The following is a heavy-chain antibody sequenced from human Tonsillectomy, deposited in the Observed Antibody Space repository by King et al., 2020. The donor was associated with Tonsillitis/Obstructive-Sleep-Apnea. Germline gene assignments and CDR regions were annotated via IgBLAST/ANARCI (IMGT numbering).Heavy chain of an antibody. CDR1: GGTFSSHS. V-gene: IGHV1-69*17. J-gene: IGHJ6*03. Sequence: QLVQSGAEVKKPGSSVKVSCKASGGTFSSHSICWVRQAPGQGPEWMGGIIPMFGIANYAQKFQGRVTITADKSTSTAYMELSSLRYEDTAVYYCARGEGDIVALYYMDVWGKGTTVTVSS. D-gene: IGHD2-15*01. CDR2: IIPMFGIA. CDR3: ARGEGDIVALYYMDV.